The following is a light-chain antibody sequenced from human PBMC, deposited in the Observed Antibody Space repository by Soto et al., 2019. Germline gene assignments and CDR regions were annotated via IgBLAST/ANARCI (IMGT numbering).Light chain of an antibody. CDR1: QNINTY. Sequence: DIQMTQSPSSLSAAVGDRAAITCRASQNINTYLNWYQQKPGKALKLLIYGTSSLQSGVPSRFSGSGSGTDFTLTISSLQPEDFATYYCQQSYTTPRTFGQGTKVDIK. CDR3: QQSYTTPRT. V-gene: IGKV1-39*01. J-gene: IGKJ1*01. CDR2: GTS.